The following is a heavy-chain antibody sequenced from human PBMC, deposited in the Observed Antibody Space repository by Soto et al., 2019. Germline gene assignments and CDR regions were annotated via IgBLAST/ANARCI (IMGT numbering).Heavy chain of an antibody. D-gene: IGHD5-18*01. J-gene: IGHJ3*02. CDR1: GLTFSRYW. Sequence: GGSLRLSCLASGLTFSRYWMNWVSQAPGKGLEWVANIKQDGTEKNYVDSVKGRFTISRDNARNSLYLQMDSLRAEDTAVYFCARGDTPMITGMDSFDISGKGPMVTVSS. CDR3: ARGDTPMITGMDSFDI. V-gene: IGHV3-7*01. CDR2: IKQDGTEK.